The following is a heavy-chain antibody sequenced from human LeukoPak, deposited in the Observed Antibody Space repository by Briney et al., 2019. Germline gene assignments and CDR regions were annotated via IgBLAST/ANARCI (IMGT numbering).Heavy chain of an antibody. CDR1: GFTFSNFN. V-gene: IGHV3-21*01. J-gene: IGHJ5*02. CDR3: ARDKNPKPSTIFGVVIGWFDP. CDR2: IDSSSRSI. D-gene: IGHD3-3*01. Sequence: PGGSLRLSCAASGFTFSNFNMNWVRQAPGKGLEWVASIDSSSRSINYADSVKGRFTISRDNAKNSVDLQMDSLRAGDTAIYYCARDKNPKPSTIFGVVIGWFDPWGQGTLVTVSS.